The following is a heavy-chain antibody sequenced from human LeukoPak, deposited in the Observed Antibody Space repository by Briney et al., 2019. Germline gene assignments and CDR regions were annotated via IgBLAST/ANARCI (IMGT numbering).Heavy chain of an antibody. D-gene: IGHD3-22*01. J-gene: IGHJ5*02. CDR2: IKQDGSEK. CDR3: ARSPVVVSGFNWFDP. CDR1: GFTFSSYW. V-gene: IGHV3-7*01. Sequence: GGSLRLSCAASGFTFSSYWMSWVRQTPGKGLAWAANIKQDGSEKYYVDSVKGRFTISRDNAKNSLYLQMNSLRAEDTAVYYCARSPVVVSGFNWFDPWGQGTLVTVSS.